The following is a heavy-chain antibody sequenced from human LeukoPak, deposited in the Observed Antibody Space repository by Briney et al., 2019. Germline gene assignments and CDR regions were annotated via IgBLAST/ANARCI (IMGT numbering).Heavy chain of an antibody. D-gene: IGHD3-10*01. Sequence: SETLSLTCAVSGYSISSGYYWGWIRQPPGKGLEWIGSIYHSGSTYYNPSLKSRVTISVDTSKNQFSLKLTSVTAADAVMSYYARGPGYYGSGSYYRQWYFDLWGRGTLVTVSS. V-gene: IGHV4-38-2*01. CDR2: IYHSGST. CDR3: ARGPGYYGSGSYYRQWYFDL. J-gene: IGHJ2*01. CDR1: GYSISSGYY.